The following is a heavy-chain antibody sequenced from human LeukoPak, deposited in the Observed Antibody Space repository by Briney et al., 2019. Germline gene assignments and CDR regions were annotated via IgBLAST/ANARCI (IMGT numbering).Heavy chain of an antibody. CDR1: GDSISSSNW. CDR3: ARTRRSLALGY. Sequence: SETLSLTCAVFGDSISSSNWWNWVRQPPGKGLEWIGEIFHYGSTNYNPSLKSRVTISVDKSKNQFSLKLNSVTAADTAVYYCARTRRSLALGYWGQGTLVTVSS. V-gene: IGHV4-4*02. CDR2: IFHYGST. J-gene: IGHJ4*02. D-gene: IGHD3-16*01.